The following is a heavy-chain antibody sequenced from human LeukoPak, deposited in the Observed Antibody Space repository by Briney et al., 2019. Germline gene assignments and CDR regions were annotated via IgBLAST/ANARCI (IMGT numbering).Heavy chain of an antibody. CDR3: ARDVTGDPGGY. V-gene: IGHV1-69*04. D-gene: IGHD7-27*01. CDR2: IIPILGIA. J-gene: IGHJ4*02. CDR1: GGTFSSYA. Sequence: SVKVSCKASGGTFSSYAISWVRQAPGQGLEWMGRIIPILGIANYAQKFQGRVTITADESTSTAYMELSSLRSEDTAVYYCARDVTGDPGGYWGQGTLVTVSS.